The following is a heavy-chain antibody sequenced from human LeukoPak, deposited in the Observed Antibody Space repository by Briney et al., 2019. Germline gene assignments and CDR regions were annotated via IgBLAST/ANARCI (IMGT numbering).Heavy chain of an antibody. Sequence: ASVKVSCKASGYTFTSYGISWVRQAPGQGLEWMGWISAYNGNTNYARKLQGRVTMTTDTSTSTAYMELRSLRSDDTAVYYCARDTRRDGYNFFDYWGQGTLVTVSS. CDR3: ARDTRRDGYNFFDY. J-gene: IGHJ4*02. V-gene: IGHV1-18*01. CDR1: GYTFTSYG. D-gene: IGHD5-24*01. CDR2: ISAYNGNT.